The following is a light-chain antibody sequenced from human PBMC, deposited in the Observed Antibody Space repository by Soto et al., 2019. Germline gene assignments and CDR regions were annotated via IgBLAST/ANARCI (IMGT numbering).Light chain of an antibody. CDR1: QSVSSSY. V-gene: IGKV3-20*01. CDR2: GAS. CDR3: QQYDNFPRDT. Sequence: EIVLTQSPGTLSLSPGERATLSCRASQSVSSSYLAWYQQKPGQAPRLLIYGASSRATGIPDRFSGSGSGTDFTLTISRLEPEDFAVYYCQQYDNFPRDTFGPGTRVEIK. J-gene: IGKJ3*01.